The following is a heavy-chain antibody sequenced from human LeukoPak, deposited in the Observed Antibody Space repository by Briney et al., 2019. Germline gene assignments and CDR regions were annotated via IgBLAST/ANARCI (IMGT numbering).Heavy chain of an antibody. J-gene: IGHJ4*02. Sequence: ASVKVSRQGCGYTFTSYALHWVRQPPGQRLAWMGWINAGNGNTKYSQKFQGRVTITRDTSASTAYMELSSLRSEDTAVYYCARGSGSYRPLFDYWGQGTLVTVSS. V-gene: IGHV1-3*01. CDR3: ARGSGSYRPLFDY. CDR1: GYTFTSYA. D-gene: IGHD1-26*01. CDR2: INAGNGNT.